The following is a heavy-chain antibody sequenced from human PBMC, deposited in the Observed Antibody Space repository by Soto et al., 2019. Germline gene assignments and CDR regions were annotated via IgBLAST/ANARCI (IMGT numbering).Heavy chain of an antibody. V-gene: IGHV3-30-3*01. J-gene: IGHJ4*02. CDR1: GFTFSSYA. Sequence: QVQLVESGGGVVQPGRSLRLSCAASGFTFSSYAMHWVRQAPGKGLEWVAVISYDGSNKYYADSVKGRFTISRDNSKNTLYLQMNSLRAEDTAVYYCARVHYSGGWYYDYWGQGTLVTVSA. CDR2: ISYDGSNK. CDR3: ARVHYSGGWYYDY. D-gene: IGHD6-19*01.